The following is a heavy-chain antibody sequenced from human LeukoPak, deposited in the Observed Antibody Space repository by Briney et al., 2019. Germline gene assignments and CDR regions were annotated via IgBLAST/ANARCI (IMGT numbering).Heavy chain of an antibody. CDR2: IWFDGSNK. Sequence: GGSLRLSCAASGFIFSNDAMHWVRQAPGKGLEWVAFIWFDGSNKHYADSVKGRFTISRANSEDTLYLQMNSLRAEDTAVYYCVRDPSGSGFAFDSWGQGALVTVSS. D-gene: IGHD1-1*01. V-gene: IGHV3-33*01. CDR3: VRDPSGSGFAFDS. J-gene: IGHJ4*02. CDR1: GFIFSNDA.